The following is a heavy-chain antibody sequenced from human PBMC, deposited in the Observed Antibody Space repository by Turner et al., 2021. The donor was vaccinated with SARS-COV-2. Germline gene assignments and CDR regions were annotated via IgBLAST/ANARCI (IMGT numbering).Heavy chain of an antibody. CDR3: ARGTYYYDISAYRNDAFDI. J-gene: IGHJ3*02. D-gene: IGHD3-22*01. CDR1: GYTFTDYY. V-gene: IGHV1-2*02. Sequence: QVQLVQSGADMKKPGASVKVSCKASGYTFTDYYLHWVRQAPGQGLEWMGWINPNSGDTNYAQKFQGRVTMTRDTSISTAYMELSRLRSDDTAVYYCARGTYYYDISAYRNDAFDIWGQGTMVTVSS. CDR2: INPNSGDT.